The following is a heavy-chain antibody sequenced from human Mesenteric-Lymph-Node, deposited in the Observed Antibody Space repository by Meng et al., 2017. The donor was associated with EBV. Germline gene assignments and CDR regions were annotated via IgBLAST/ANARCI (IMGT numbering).Heavy chain of an antibody. D-gene: IGHD2-2*02. CDR3: ARVAAIPFDY. Sequence: VQLVESGGGLVQPRGSLSLSCAASGFTFSSYWMHWVRQAPGKGLVWVTRINSDGSSTSYADSVKGRFTISRDNAKNTLYLQMNSLRAEDTAVYYCARVAAIPFDYWGQGTLVTVSS. V-gene: IGHV3-74*01. CDR2: INSDGSST. CDR1: GFTFSSYW. J-gene: IGHJ4*02.